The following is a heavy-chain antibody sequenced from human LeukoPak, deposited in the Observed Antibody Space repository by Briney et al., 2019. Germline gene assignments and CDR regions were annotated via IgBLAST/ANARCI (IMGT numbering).Heavy chain of an antibody. V-gene: IGHV4-39*01. D-gene: IGHD1-1*01. J-gene: IGHJ6*02. CDR2: IYYSGST. Sequence: SETLSLTCTVSGGSISSSSYYWGWIRQPPGKGLEWVGSIYYSGSTHYNPSLKSRVTISVDTSKNQFSLKLSSVTAADTAVYYCASHHYNMDVWGQGITVTVSS. CDR3: ASHHYNMDV. CDR1: GGSISSSSYY.